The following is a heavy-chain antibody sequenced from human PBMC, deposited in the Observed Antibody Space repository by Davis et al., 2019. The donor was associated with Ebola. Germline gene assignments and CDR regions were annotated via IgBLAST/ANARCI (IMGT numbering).Heavy chain of an antibody. CDR2: IYYSGTT. D-gene: IGHD3-3*01. Sequence: MPSETLSLTCTVSGGSITTYYWSWIRQPPGKGLECIGYIYYSGTTNYNPSLKSRVIISVDTSKNQFSLKLSSVTAADTAVYYCARGRGRVLRFLGWLSHCDYWGQGTLVTVSS. V-gene: IGHV4-59*08. CDR3: ARGRGRVLRFLGWLSHCDY. CDR1: GGSITTYY. J-gene: IGHJ4*02.